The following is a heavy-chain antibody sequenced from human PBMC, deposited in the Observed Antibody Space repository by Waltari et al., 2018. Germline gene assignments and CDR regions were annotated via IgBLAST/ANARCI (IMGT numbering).Heavy chain of an antibody. Sequence: QVQLQESGPGLVKPSETLSLTCAVSGYSISSGYYWGWIRQPPGKGLEWIGSIYHSGRPYYNPSHKSRVTISEDTSKNQCCLKLSSVTAADAAVYYCARRDDGSYRRGDFDYWGQGTLVTVSS. V-gene: IGHV4-38-2*01. CDR1: GYSISSGYY. D-gene: IGHD1-26*01. CDR2: IYHSGRP. CDR3: ARRDDGSYRRGDFDY. J-gene: IGHJ4*02.